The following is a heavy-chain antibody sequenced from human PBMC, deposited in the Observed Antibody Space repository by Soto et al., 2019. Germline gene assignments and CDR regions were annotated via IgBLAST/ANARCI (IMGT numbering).Heavy chain of an antibody. CDR1: GFTFSDYY. Sequence: QVQLVESGGGLVKPGGSLRLSCAASGFTFSDYYMSWIRQAPGKGLEWVSYISSSGSTRLRRLCEGPIHHLQDNAKNSLYLQMNSLRAEDTAVYYCASEIAAAGTYWCQGTLVTVSS. D-gene: IGHD6-13*01. CDR3: ASEIAAAGTY. CDR2: ISSSGST. J-gene: IGHJ4*02. V-gene: IGHV3-11*01.